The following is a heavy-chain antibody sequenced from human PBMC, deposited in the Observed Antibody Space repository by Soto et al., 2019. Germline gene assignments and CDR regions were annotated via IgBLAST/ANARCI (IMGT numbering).Heavy chain of an antibody. CDR3: ARGSSYFYDSSGYDGTILCY. V-gene: IGHV4-34*01. CDR2: INHSGST. J-gene: IGHJ4*02. D-gene: IGHD3-22*01. CDR1: GGSFSGYY. Sequence: SENLPHTYAVYGGSFSGYYWSWIRQPPGKGLEWIGEINHSGSTNYNPSLKSRVTISVDTSKNQFSLKLSSVTAADTAVYYCARGSSYFYDSSGYDGTILCYCGQGTLVIVSS.